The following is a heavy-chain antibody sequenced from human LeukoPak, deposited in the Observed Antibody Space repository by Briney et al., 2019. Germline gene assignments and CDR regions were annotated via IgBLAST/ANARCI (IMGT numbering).Heavy chain of an antibody. CDR2: IYHSGSA. V-gene: IGHV4-4*02. D-gene: IGHD4-17*01. J-gene: IGHJ5*02. CDR3: ARDFSPPMTTVTTSWFDP. CDR1: GGSISSNNW. Sequence: NPSETLSLTCGVSGGSISSNNWWSWVRQPPGQGLEWIGEIYHSGSANYNPSLKSRVTISVDKSKNQLSLKLISVTAADTAVYYCARDFSPPMTTVTTSWFDPWGQGTLVTVSS.